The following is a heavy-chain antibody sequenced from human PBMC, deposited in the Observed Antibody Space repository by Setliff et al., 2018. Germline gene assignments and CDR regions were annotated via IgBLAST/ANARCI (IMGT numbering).Heavy chain of an antibody. D-gene: IGHD6-19*01. J-gene: IGHJ3*02. Sequence: GESLKISCQPSGYRFPSYWIGWVRQVPGKVLQWVGIIYPGDSHTRYSPSFQGQVTISADKSISTAYLQWSSLKASDTAIYYCASSSGRSSHDAFDIWGQGTTVTV. CDR1: GYRFPSYW. V-gene: IGHV5-51*01. CDR2: IYPGDSHT. CDR3: ASSSGRSSHDAFDI.